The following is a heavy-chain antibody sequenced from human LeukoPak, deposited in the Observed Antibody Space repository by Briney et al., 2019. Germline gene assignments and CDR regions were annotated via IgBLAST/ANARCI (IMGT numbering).Heavy chain of an antibody. D-gene: IGHD1-26*01. Sequence: GGSLRLSCAASGFSFKTYEMNWVRQAPGKGLEWVSYISSSSVTIYYADSVRGRFTVSRDNAKNSLHLHPDSLRVEDTAVYYCTRVDMGAADYWGQGTLVTVSS. V-gene: IGHV3-48*03. CDR1: GFSFKTYE. CDR3: TRVDMGAADY. CDR2: ISSSSVTI. J-gene: IGHJ4*02.